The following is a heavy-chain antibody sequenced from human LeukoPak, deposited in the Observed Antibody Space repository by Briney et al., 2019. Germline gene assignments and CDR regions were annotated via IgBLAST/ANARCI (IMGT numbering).Heavy chain of an antibody. D-gene: IGHD3-10*01. CDR1: GFTFSEYY. J-gene: IGHJ4*02. CDR2: ISSSGSTT. Sequence: GGSLRLSCAASGFTFSEYYMSWIRQAPGKGLEWVSYISSSGSTTYYADYVKGRFTISRDNAKNSLYLKMNSLRAEDTAVYYCAREMDGPYGSGSPLDYWGQGTLVTVSS. V-gene: IGHV3-11*01. CDR3: AREMDGPYGSGSPLDY.